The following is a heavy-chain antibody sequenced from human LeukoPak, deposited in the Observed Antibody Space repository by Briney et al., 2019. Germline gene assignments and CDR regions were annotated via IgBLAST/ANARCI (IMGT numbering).Heavy chain of an antibody. Sequence: PGRSLRLSCAASGFTFSSYGMHWVRQAPGKGLEWMAVIWYDGSNKYYADSVKGRFTISRDNSKNTLYLQMNSLRAEDTAVYYCAKEMGYCSGGSCSVVNWFDPWGQGTLVTVSS. D-gene: IGHD2-15*01. V-gene: IGHV3-33*06. CDR3: AKEMGYCSGGSCSVVNWFDP. J-gene: IGHJ5*02. CDR2: IWYDGSNK. CDR1: GFTFSSYG.